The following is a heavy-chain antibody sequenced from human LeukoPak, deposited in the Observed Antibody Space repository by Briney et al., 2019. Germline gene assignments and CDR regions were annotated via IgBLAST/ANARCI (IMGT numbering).Heavy chain of an antibody. CDR3: ARIAAVGSHCDY. CDR1: GFTVSSNY. Sequence: GGSLRLSCAASGFTVSSNYMSWVRQAPGKGLEWVSIIYSGGSTYYADSVKGRFTISRDNSKNTLYLQINRLRADDTAVYYCARIAAVGSHCDYWGQGTLVTVSS. CDR2: IYSGGST. J-gene: IGHJ4*02. V-gene: IGHV3-53*01. D-gene: IGHD6-13*01.